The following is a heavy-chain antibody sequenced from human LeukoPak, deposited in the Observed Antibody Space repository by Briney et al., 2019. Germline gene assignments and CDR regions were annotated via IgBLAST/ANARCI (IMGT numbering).Heavy chain of an antibody. CDR1: GFTFSDYW. Sequence: PGGSLRLSCAASGFTFSDYWMSWGRQTPGKRLEWVANIKLDGSEKYYVDSVKGRFTISRENAKNSLYLQMKSARDEDTAVYYCARGGYYDSSGYYYFDYWGQGTLATVSS. V-gene: IGHV3-7*01. J-gene: IGHJ4*02. D-gene: IGHD3-22*01. CDR3: ARGGYYDSSGYYYFDY. CDR2: IKLDGSEK.